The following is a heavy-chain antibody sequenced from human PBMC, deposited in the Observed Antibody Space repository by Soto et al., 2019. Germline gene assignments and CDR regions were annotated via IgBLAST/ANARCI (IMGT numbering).Heavy chain of an antibody. Sequence: ASVKVSCKASGYTFTSYGISWVRQAPGQGLEWMGWISAYNGNTNYAQKLQGRVTMTTDTSTSTAYMELRSLRSDDTAVYYCARDTESRYCSSTSCYLFWFDPWGQGTLVTVSS. V-gene: IGHV1-18*01. J-gene: IGHJ5*02. CDR3: ARDTESRYCSSTSCYLFWFDP. D-gene: IGHD2-2*01. CDR2: ISAYNGNT. CDR1: GYTFTSYG.